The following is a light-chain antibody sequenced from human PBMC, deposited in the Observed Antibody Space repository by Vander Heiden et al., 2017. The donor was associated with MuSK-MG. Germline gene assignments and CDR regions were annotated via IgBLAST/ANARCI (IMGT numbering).Light chain of an antibody. J-gene: IGLJ2*01. Sequence: QSALTQPPSASVSPGQPLTISCTGTSSDVGGSNYVSWYQQHPGKAPKLMIYEVSKRPSGVPDRFSGSKSGNTASLTVSGLQAEDEADYYCSSYAGSNNVVFGGGTKLTVL. V-gene: IGLV2-8*01. CDR1: SSDVGGSNY. CDR3: SSYAGSNNVV. CDR2: EVS.